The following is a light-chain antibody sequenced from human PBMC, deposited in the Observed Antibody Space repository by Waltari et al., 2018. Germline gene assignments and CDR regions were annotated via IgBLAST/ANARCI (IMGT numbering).Light chain of an antibody. V-gene: IGLV2-23*02. Sequence: QSALTQPAYVSGSPGQQLTLSCTGANSDFGSYKPVSRYQQHPSKAPRVMIYEVTKRPSGVSDRFSGSRSGNTASLTISGLQPEYEADYYCCSYAGSGTLDVVFGGGTKLTVL. CDR2: EVT. CDR1: NSDFGSYKP. CDR3: CSYAGSGTLDVV. J-gene: IGLJ2*01.